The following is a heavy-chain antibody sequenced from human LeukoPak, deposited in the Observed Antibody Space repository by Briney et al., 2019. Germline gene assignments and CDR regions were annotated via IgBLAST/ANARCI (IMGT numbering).Heavy chain of an antibody. CDR3: ARDRSSIAARRRSNWYFDL. CDR1: GGSFSGYY. Sequence: PSETLSLTCAVYGGSFSGYYWSWIRQPPGKGLEWIGEINHSGSTNYNPSLKSRVTISVDTSKNQSSLKLSSVTAADTAVYYCARDRSSIAARRRSNWYFDLWGRGTLVTVSS. J-gene: IGHJ2*01. D-gene: IGHD6-6*01. V-gene: IGHV4-34*01. CDR2: INHSGST.